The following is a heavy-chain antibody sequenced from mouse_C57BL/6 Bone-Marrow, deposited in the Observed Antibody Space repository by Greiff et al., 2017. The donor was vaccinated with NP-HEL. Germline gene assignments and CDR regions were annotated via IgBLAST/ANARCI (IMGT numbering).Heavy chain of an antibody. V-gene: IGHV3-6*01. J-gene: IGHJ1*03. CDR2: ISYDGSN. CDR1: GYSITSGYY. CDR3: ARGDYYGSSPHWYFDV. Sequence: EVQLQESGPGLVKPSQSLSLTCSVTGYSITSGYYWNWIRQFPGNKLEWMGYISYDGSNNYNPSLKNRISITRDPSKNQFFLKLNSVTTEDTATYDCARGDYYGSSPHWYFDVWGTGTTVTVSS. D-gene: IGHD1-1*01.